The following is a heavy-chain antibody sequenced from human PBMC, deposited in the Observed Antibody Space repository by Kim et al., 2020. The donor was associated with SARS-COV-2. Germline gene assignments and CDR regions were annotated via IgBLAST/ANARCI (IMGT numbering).Heavy chain of an antibody. Sequence: SETLSLTCTVSGGSISSYYWSWIRQPPGKGLEWIGYIYYSGSTNYNPSLKSRVTISVDTSKNQFSLKLSSVTAADTAVYYCARTYYDFWSGYYHHGIYFDYWGQGTLVTVSS. J-gene: IGHJ4*02. CDR1: GGSISSYY. CDR2: IYYSGST. CDR3: ARTYYDFWSGYYHHGIYFDY. V-gene: IGHV4-59*01. D-gene: IGHD3-3*01.